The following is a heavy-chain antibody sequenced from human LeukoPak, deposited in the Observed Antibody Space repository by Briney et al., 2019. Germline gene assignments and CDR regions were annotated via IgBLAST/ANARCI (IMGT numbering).Heavy chain of an antibody. D-gene: IGHD6-19*01. Sequence: SVKVSCKASGGTFSSYAISWVRLAPGQGLEWMGGIIPIFGTANYARKFQGRVTITADESTSTAYMELSSLRSEDTAVYYCARAPYSSGGSTNYYYYYYMDVWGKGTTVTVSS. CDR2: IIPIFGTA. J-gene: IGHJ6*03. CDR1: GGTFSSYA. CDR3: ARAPYSSGGSTNYYYYYYMDV. V-gene: IGHV1-69*13.